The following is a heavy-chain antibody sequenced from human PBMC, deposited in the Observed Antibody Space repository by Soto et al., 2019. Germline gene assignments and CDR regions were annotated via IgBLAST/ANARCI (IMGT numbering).Heavy chain of an antibody. CDR1: GFTFSSYA. CDR2: ISGSGGST. Sequence: EVQLLESGGGLVQPGGSLRLSCAASGFTFSSYAMSWVRQAPGKGLEWVSAISGSGGSTYYADSVKGRFTISRDNSKNTLYLQMNSLRAEDTAVYYCAKDPFSVGYSIGWYMPYSYYYYGMDVWGQGTTVTVSS. J-gene: IGHJ6*02. CDR3: AKDPFSVGYSIGWYMPYSYYYYGMDV. D-gene: IGHD6-19*01. V-gene: IGHV3-23*01.